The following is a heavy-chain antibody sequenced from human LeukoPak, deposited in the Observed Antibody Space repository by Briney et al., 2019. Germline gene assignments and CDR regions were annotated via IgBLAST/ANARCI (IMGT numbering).Heavy chain of an antibody. CDR3: ARGPGYSSS. Sequence: SETLSLTCTVSGDSISSSSYYWGWIRQHPGKGLEWIGYIYYSGSTYYNPSLKGRVTISVDTSKNQFSLKLSSVTAADTAVYYCARGPGYSSSWSQGTLVTVSS. CDR2: IYYSGST. CDR1: GDSISSSSYY. D-gene: IGHD6-13*01. J-gene: IGHJ4*02. V-gene: IGHV4-39*07.